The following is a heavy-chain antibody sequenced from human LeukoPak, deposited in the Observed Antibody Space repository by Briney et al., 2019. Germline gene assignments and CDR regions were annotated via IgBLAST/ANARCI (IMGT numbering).Heavy chain of an antibody. D-gene: IGHD3-16*01. J-gene: IGHJ4*02. Sequence: GRSLRLSCAASGFTFDDYGMLWVRQAPGKGLEWVSGISWNSGSIGYADSVEGRFTISRDNAKNSLYLQMNSLRAEDTALYYCAKAPRGNDDYFDYWGQGTLVTVSS. CDR1: GFTFDDYG. V-gene: IGHV3-9*01. CDR2: ISWNSGSI. CDR3: AKAPRGNDDYFDY.